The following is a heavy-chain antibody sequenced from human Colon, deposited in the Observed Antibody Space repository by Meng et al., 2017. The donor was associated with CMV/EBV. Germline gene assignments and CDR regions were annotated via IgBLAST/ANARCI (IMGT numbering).Heavy chain of an antibody. V-gene: IGHV3-23*01. CDR3: VKGYGMDV. CDR2: FSYSGGRT. J-gene: IGHJ6*02. Sequence: GESLKISCVASGFTFSNYALGWVRRAPGKGLEWVSGFSYSGGRTYYADPVKGRFTISRDNSKSTLYLQMDSLRAEDTAIYYCVKGYGMDVWGQGTTVTVSS. CDR1: GFTFSNYA.